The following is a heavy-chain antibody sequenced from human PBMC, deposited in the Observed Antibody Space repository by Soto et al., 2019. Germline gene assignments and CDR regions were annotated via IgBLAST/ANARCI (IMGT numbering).Heavy chain of an antibody. J-gene: IGHJ6*02. Sequence: ASVKVSCKASGYTFTGYYMHWVRQAPGQGLEWMGWINPNSGGTNYAQKFQGWVTMTRDTSISTAYMELSRLRSDDTAVYYCARGAPRGLYCSSTSCERGMDVWGQGTTVTVSS. CDR2: INPNSGGT. D-gene: IGHD2-2*01. CDR1: GYTFTGYY. CDR3: ARGAPRGLYCSSTSCERGMDV. V-gene: IGHV1-2*04.